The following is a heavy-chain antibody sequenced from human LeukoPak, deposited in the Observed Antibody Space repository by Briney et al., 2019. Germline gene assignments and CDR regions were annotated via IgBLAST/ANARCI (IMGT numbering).Heavy chain of an antibody. CDR1: GYTFTGYY. CDR2: INPNSGGT. V-gene: IGHV1-2*02. J-gene: IGHJ4*02. CDR3: ARDQGMDCYNLGFIDY. Sequence: ASVKLTCKASGYTFTGYYIHWVRQAPGQGLEWMGWINPNSGGTNYAQKFQGRVTMTRDTSISTAYMELSRLRSDDTAVYYCARDQGMDCYNLGFIDYWAQETLVSVSS. D-gene: IGHD5-24*01.